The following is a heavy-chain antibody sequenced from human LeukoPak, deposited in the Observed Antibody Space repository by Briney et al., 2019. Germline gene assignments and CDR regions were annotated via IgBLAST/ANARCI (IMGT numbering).Heavy chain of an antibody. CDR2: IYHSGST. Sequence: PSETLSLTCTVSGYSISSGYYWGWIRQPPGKGLEWIGSIYHSGSTYYNPSLKSRVTISVDTSKNQFSLKLSSVTAADTAVYYCARHHNGGTHPLDHWGQGTLVTVSS. CDR3: ARHHNGGTHPLDH. CDR1: GYSISSGYY. D-gene: IGHD4-23*01. J-gene: IGHJ4*02. V-gene: IGHV4-38-2*02.